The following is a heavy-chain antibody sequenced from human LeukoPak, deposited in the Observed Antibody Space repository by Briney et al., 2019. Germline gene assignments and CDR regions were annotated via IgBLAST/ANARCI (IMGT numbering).Heavy chain of an antibody. CDR3: ARRAHYYDSSGYYYVVDY. J-gene: IGHJ4*02. D-gene: IGHD3-22*01. CDR1: GYSFTSYW. Sequence: GESLKISRKGSGYSFTSYWIGWVRQMPGKGLEWMGIIYPGDSDTRYSPSFQGQVTISADKSISTAYLQWSSLKASDTAMYYCARRAHYYDSSGYYYVVDYWGQGTLVTVSS. CDR2: IYPGDSDT. V-gene: IGHV5-51*01.